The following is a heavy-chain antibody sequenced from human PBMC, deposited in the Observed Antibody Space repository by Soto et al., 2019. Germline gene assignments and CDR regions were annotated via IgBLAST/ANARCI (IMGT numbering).Heavy chain of an antibody. Sequence: GGSLRLSCTASGFTSGDYAMSWVRQAPGKGLEWVGFIRSKAYGGTTEYAASLKGRFTISRDDSKSIAYLQMNSLKTEDTAVYYCTRALYYYVSSGYFMWGQGTLVTVSS. CDR1: GFTSGDYA. CDR3: TRALYYYVSSGYFM. J-gene: IGHJ4*02. V-gene: IGHV3-49*04. CDR2: IRSKAYGGTT. D-gene: IGHD3-22*01.